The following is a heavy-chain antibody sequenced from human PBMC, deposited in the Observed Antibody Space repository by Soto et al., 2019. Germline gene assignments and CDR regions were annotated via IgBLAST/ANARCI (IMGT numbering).Heavy chain of an antibody. CDR3: ATAPNNHYYHSLPVDY. Sequence: GASVKVSCKVSGYTLTELSMHWVRQAPGKGLEWMGGFDPEDGETIYAQKFQGRVTMTEDTSTDTAYMELSSLRSEDTAVYYCATAPNNHYYHSLPVDYWGQGTLVTVSS. D-gene: IGHD3-22*01. CDR2: FDPEDGET. J-gene: IGHJ4*02. CDR1: GYTLTELS. V-gene: IGHV1-24*01.